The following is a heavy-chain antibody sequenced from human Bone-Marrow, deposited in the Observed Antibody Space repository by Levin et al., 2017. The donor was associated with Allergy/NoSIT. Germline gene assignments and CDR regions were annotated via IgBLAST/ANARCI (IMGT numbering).Heavy chain of an antibody. CDR3: AKDRGASYCSIYFFYGMDV. CDR2: INWNSDNI. Sequence: GGSLRLSCAASGFTFDHYPMHWVRQVPGKGLEWVSSINWNSDNIDYADSVKGRFTISRDNAKNSLYLQMNSLRPEDTALYYCAKDRGASYCSIYFFYGMDVWRQGTTVTVSS. V-gene: IGHV3-9*01. D-gene: IGHD5-18*01. CDR1: GFTFDHYP. J-gene: IGHJ6*02.